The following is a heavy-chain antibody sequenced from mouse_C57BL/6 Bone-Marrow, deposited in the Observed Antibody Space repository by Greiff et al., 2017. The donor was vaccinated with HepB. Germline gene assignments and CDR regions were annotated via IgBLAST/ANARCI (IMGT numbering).Heavy chain of an antibody. V-gene: IGHV2-5*01. CDR1: GFSLTSYG. CDR2: IWRGGST. D-gene: IGHD2-3*01. CDR3: AKTGYDGYYSYWYFDV. J-gene: IGHJ1*03. Sequence: VQLQQSGPGLVQPSQSLSITCTVSGFSLTSYGVHWVRQSPGKGLEWLGVIWRGGSTDYNAAFMSRLSITKDNSKSQVFFKMNSLQADDTAIYYCAKTGYDGYYSYWYFDVWGKGTTVTVSS.